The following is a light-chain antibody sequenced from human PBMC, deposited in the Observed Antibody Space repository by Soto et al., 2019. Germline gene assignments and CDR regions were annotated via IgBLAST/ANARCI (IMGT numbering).Light chain of an antibody. J-gene: IGKJ1*01. Sequence: AIQMTQSPSSLSASVGDRVTITCRASQGIRNNLGWYQQKPGKAPNLLIYAASNLQSGVPSRFSGSGSGTDFTLTISKLQPEDFATYYCLQEYNYPWTFGQGTKVEIK. CDR1: QGIRNN. V-gene: IGKV1-6*01. CDR2: AAS. CDR3: LQEYNYPWT.